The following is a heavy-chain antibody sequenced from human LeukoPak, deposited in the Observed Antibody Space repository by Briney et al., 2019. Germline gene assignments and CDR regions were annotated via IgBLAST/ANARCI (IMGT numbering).Heavy chain of an antibody. Sequence: GGSLRLSCAASGFTFSSYSMNWVRQAPGKGLEWVSSISSSSSYIYYADSVKGRFTISRDNAKNSLYLQMNSLRAEDTAVYYCVSLVFYDILTGPDYWGQGTLVTVSS. CDR2: ISSSSSYI. CDR1: GFTFSSYS. V-gene: IGHV3-21*01. D-gene: IGHD3-9*01. CDR3: VSLVFYDILTGPDY. J-gene: IGHJ4*02.